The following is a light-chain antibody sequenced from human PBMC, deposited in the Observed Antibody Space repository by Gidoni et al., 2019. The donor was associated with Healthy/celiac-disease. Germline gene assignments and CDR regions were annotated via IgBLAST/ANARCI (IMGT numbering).Light chain of an antibody. CDR3: QQYYSYGT. J-gene: IGKJ4*01. V-gene: IGKV1-8*01. CDR1: QGISSY. Sequence: AIRMTQSPSSLSASTGARVTITCRASQGISSYLAWYQQKPGKAPKLLIYAASTLQSGVPSRFSGSGSGTDFTLTISCLQSEDFATYYCQQYYSYGTFGGGTKVEIK. CDR2: AAS.